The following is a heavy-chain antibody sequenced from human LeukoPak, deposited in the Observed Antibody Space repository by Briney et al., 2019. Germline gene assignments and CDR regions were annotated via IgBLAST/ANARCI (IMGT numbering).Heavy chain of an antibody. CDR2: ISGSDGST. CDR1: RFTFSTYA. CDR3: VKYGADV. J-gene: IGHJ6*02. Sequence: GGSLRLSCAASRFTFSTYAMSWVRQPSGKGLEWVSAISGSDGSTYYADSVKGRFTISRDNSKNTLYLQMNSLRAEDTAVYYCVKYGADVWGQGTTVTVSS. D-gene: IGHD3-10*01. V-gene: IGHV3-23*01.